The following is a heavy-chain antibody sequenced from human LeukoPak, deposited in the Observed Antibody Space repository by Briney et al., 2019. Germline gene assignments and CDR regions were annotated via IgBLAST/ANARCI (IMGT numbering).Heavy chain of an antibody. CDR1: GFTVSSNY. V-gene: IGHV3-53*01. Sequence: GGSLRLSCAASGFTVSSNYMSWVRQAPGKGLEWVSVIYSGGSTYYADSVKGRFTISRDNSKNTLYLQMNSLRAEDTAVYYCAIYDSSGYYNYWGQGTLVTVSS. CDR2: IYSGGST. D-gene: IGHD3-22*01. J-gene: IGHJ4*02. CDR3: AIYDSSGYYNY.